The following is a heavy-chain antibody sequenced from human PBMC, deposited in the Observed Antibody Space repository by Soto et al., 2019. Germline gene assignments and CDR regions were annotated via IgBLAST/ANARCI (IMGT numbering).Heavy chain of an antibody. Sequence: GGSLRLSCAASGFTFSSYGMHWVRQAPGKGLEWVASIDSYSNFIYYADSVKGRFTISRDNAKSTLYLQMNSLTVEDGAVYYCADSWLPTSYWGPGTLVTVSS. D-gene: IGHD3-10*01. CDR2: IDSYSNFI. V-gene: IGHV3-21*01. J-gene: IGHJ4*02. CDR1: GFTFSSYG. CDR3: ADSWLPTSY.